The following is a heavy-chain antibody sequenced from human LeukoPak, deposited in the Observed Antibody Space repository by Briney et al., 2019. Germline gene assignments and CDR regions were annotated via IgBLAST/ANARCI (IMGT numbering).Heavy chain of an antibody. CDR3: SWNSVGYYYYYMDV. CDR1: GGTFGSYA. V-gene: IGHV1-69*05. D-gene: IGHD1-7*01. J-gene: IGHJ6*03. Sequence: GSSVKVSCKASGGTFGSYAISWVRQAPGQGLEWMGGIIPIFGTANYAQKFQGRVTITTDESTSTAYMELSSLRSEDTAVYYCSWNSVGYYYYYMDVWGKGTTVTVSS. CDR2: IIPIFGTA.